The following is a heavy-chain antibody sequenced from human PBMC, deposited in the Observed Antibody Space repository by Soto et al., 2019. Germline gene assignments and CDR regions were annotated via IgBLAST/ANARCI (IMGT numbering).Heavy chain of an antibody. J-gene: IGHJ3*02. Sequence: GGSLRLSCAASGFTFSSYSMNWVRQAPGKGLEWVSYISSSSSTIYYADSVKGRFTISRDNAKNSLYLQMNSLRAEDTAVYYCATGDIVVVPAAIWGGTVVAFDIWGQGTMVTVSS. CDR3: ATGDIVVVPAAIWGGTVVAFDI. CDR1: GFTFSSYS. CDR2: ISSSSSTI. V-gene: IGHV3-48*01. D-gene: IGHD2-2*01.